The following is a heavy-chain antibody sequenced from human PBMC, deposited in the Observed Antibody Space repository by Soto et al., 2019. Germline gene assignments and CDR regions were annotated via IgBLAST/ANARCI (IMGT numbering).Heavy chain of an antibody. V-gene: IGHV1-3*01. CDR2: INAGNGNT. CDR1: GYTFNSYA. Sequence: VSVKVSCKASGYTFNSYAMHWVRQAPGQRLEWMGWINAGNGNTKYSQKFQGRVTITGDTSASTAYMELSSLRSEDTAVYYCARPDRLSYYFDYWGQGTLVTVSS. J-gene: IGHJ4*02. CDR3: ARPDRLSYYFDY.